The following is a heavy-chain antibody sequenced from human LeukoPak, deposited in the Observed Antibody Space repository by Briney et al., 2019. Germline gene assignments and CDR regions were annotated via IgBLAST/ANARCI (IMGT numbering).Heavy chain of an antibody. Sequence: GGSLRLSCAASGFTFSISAMHWVRQAPGKGLEWVAVISFDGRNKYYADSVKGRFTVSRDNSKSTLFLQMSTLRAEDTAVYYRATLTGTTGSDDYWGQGTLVTVSS. CDR2: ISFDGRNK. CDR3: ATLTGTTGSDDY. CDR1: GFTFSISA. D-gene: IGHD1-20*01. J-gene: IGHJ4*02. V-gene: IGHV3-30*04.